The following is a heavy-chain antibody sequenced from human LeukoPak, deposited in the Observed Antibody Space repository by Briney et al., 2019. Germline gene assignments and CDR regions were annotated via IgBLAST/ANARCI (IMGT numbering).Heavy chain of an antibody. Sequence: SETLSLTCTVSGGSISSSSYYWGWIRQPPGKGLEWIGYIYYSGSTNYNPSLKSRVTISVDTSKNQFSLKLSSVTAADTAVYYCARVLVVEPMGPGDAFDIWGQGTMVTVSS. V-gene: IGHV4-61*05. J-gene: IGHJ3*02. CDR3: ARVLVVEPMGPGDAFDI. CDR2: IYYSGST. CDR1: GGSISSSSYY. D-gene: IGHD3-22*01.